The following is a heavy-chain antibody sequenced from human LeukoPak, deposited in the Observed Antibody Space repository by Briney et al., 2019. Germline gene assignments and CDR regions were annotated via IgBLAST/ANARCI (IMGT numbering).Heavy chain of an antibody. Sequence: SETLSLTCSVSGDSISSARNYWGWIRQSPGKGLEWLASIYSSGSTHSNPSLKSRVSISIDTSRNQFSLKLYSVTASDAAIYYCARHLSGTTMAHYFDFWGQGTLVTVSS. CDR3: ARHLSGTTMAHYFDF. V-gene: IGHV4-39*01. CDR2: IYSSGST. J-gene: IGHJ4*02. CDR1: GDSISSARNY. D-gene: IGHD1-1*01.